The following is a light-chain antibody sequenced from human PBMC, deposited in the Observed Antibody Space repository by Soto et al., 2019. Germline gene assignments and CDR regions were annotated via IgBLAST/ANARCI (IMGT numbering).Light chain of an antibody. Sequence: QSALTQPASLSGSPGQSITISCXXXXXDVGGYNYVSWYQQHPGKAPRLIIYEVNNRPSGISNRFSGSKSGNTASLTISGLQTEDEADYYCNSYTSSSALVFGGGTKLTVL. V-gene: IGLV2-14*01. CDR3: NSYTSSSALV. CDR2: EVN. CDR1: XXDVGGYNY. J-gene: IGLJ3*02.